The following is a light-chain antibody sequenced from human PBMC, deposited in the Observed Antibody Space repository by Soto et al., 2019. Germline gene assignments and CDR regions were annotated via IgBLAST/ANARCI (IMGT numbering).Light chain of an antibody. CDR2: GAS. V-gene: IGKV3-15*01. CDR1: QSVSSN. Sequence: EIVMTQSPATLSVSPGERATLSCRASQSVSSNLAWYQQKPGQAPRLLIYGASTRATAIPARFSGSGSGTDFTLTISRLEPEDFAVYYCQQYNSWPPITFGQGTRLEIK. CDR3: QQYNSWPPIT. J-gene: IGKJ5*01.